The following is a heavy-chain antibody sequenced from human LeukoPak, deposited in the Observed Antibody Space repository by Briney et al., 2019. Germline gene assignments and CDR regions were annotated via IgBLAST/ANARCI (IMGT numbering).Heavy chain of an antibody. Sequence: PGGSLRLSCAASGFTFSTYAMSWVRQAPGKGLEWVSAISGSGGSTYYSDSVKGRFTIPRDNSKNTLYLQMNSLKSEDTAVYYCAKEKELHDSWGQGTLVTVSS. CDR3: AKEKELHDS. D-gene: IGHD1-26*01. CDR2: ISGSGGST. J-gene: IGHJ5*01. CDR1: GFTFSTYA. V-gene: IGHV3-23*01.